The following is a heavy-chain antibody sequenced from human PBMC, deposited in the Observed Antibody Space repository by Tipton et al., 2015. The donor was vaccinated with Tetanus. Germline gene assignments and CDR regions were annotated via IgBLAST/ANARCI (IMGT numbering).Heavy chain of an antibody. J-gene: IGHJ4*02. CDR2: SWYDGTDK. CDR1: GFIFSSYG. CDR3: AKEADCSGGRCFSRGLDN. Sequence: SGFIFSSYGIHWVRQAPGKGLEWVAVSWYDGTDKYYADSVKGRFTISRDDSKNTLYLQKNSPRAGDTAVYYCAKEADCSGGRCFSRGLDNRGQGTQVTVSS. D-gene: IGHD2-15*01. V-gene: IGHV3-33*06.